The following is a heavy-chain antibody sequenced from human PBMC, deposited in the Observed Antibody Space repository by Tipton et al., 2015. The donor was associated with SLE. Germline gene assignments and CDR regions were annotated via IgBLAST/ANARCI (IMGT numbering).Heavy chain of an antibody. CDR2: INHRGRT. J-gene: IGHJ3*02. CDR1: GGSFSGYY. D-gene: IGHD3-3*01. V-gene: IGHV4-34*01. Sequence: TLSLTCAVYGGSFSGYYWSWTRQLPGKGLEWIGEINHRGRTNYNPSLKSRVTISIDTSKNQFSLKLSSVTAADTAVYYCARGRLLRSVAFDIWGQGTMVTVSS. CDR3: ARGRLLRSVAFDI.